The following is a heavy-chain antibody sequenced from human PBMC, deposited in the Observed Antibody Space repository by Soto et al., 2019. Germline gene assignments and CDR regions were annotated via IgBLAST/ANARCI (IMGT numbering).Heavy chain of an antibody. CDR1: GGTFSSYA. Sequence: SVKVSCKASGGTFSSYAISWVRQAPGQGLEWMGGIIPIFGTANYAQKFQGRVTITADESTSTAYMELSSLRSEDTTVYYCARSANYDFWSGYYGYYYYGMDVWGQGTTVTVSS. CDR3: ARSANYDFWSGYYGYYYYGMDV. CDR2: IIPIFGTA. J-gene: IGHJ6*02. V-gene: IGHV1-69*13. D-gene: IGHD3-3*01.